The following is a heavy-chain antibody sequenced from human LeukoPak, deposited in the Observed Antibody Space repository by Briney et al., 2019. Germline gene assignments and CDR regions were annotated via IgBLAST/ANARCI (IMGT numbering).Heavy chain of an antibody. Sequence: VASVKVSCKASGYTFTGYYMHWVRQAPGQGLEWMGWINPNSGGTNYAQKFQGRVTMTRDTSISTAYMELSRLRSDDTAVYYCARAEVTNYYYYYGMDVWGQGTTVTVS. CDR3: ARAEVTNYYYYYGMDV. CDR2: INPNSGGT. J-gene: IGHJ6*02. V-gene: IGHV1-2*02. CDR1: GYTFTGYY. D-gene: IGHD4-17*01.